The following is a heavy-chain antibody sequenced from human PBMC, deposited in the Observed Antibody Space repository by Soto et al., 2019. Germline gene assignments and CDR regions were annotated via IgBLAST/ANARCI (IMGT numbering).Heavy chain of an antibody. V-gene: IGHV1-8*01. CDR3: AREDSTNGVCSYDY. CDR1: GYTFTSYD. J-gene: IGHJ4*02. Sequence: QVQLVQSGAEVKKPGASVKVSCKASGYTFTSYDINWVRQATGQGLEWMGWMNPNSGNTGYAQKFQGRVTXXRXTXXSTAYMELSSLRSEDTAVYYCAREDSTNGVCSYDYWGQGTLVTVSS. CDR2: MNPNSGNT. D-gene: IGHD2-8*01.